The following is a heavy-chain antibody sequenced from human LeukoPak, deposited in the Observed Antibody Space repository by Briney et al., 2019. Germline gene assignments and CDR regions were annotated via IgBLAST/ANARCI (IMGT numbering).Heavy chain of an antibody. CDR3: ASHGPFLTGYSGAFDI. CDR2: INPNSGGT. Sequence: GASVKVSCKASGYTFTGYYMHWVRQAPGQGLEWMGWINPNSGGTNYAQKFQGRVTMTRDTSISTAYMELSRLRSDDTAVYYCASHGPFLTGYSGAFDIWGQGTMVTVSS. CDR1: GYTFTGYY. V-gene: IGHV1-2*02. D-gene: IGHD3-9*01. J-gene: IGHJ3*02.